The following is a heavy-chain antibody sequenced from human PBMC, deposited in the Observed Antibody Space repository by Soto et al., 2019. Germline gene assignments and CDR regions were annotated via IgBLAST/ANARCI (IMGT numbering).Heavy chain of an antibody. CDR2: IFYSGTT. CDR1: GGSISSGGYY. Sequence: SETLSLTCTVSGGSISSGGYYWSWIRQHPGKGLEWIGYIFYSGTTYYNPSLKSRVTISVDTSKNQFSLKLSSVTAADTAVYYCARGVNYYDSSGSSWFDPWGQGALVT. J-gene: IGHJ5*02. CDR3: ARGVNYYDSSGSSWFDP. D-gene: IGHD3-22*01. V-gene: IGHV4-31*03.